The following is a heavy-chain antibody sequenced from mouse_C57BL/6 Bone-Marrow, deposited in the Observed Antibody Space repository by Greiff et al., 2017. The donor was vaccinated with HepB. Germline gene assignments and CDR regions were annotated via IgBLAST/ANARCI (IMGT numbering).Heavy chain of an antibody. J-gene: IGHJ4*01. D-gene: IGHD2-5*01. CDR3: AKGGYHSNYYYYAMDY. CDR1: GFSLTSYG. Sequence: VQLVESGPGLVQPSQSLSITCTVSGFSLTSYGVHWVRQPPGKGLEWLGVIWSGGSTDYNAAFISRLSISKDNSKSQVFFKMNSLQADDTAIYYCAKGGYHSNYYYYAMDYWGQGTSVTVSS. CDR2: IWSGGST. V-gene: IGHV2-4*01.